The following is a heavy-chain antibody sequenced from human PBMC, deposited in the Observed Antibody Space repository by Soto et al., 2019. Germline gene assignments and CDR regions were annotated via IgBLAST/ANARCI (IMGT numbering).Heavy chain of an antibody. CDR2: ISGSGGST. V-gene: IGHV3-23*01. J-gene: IGHJ4*02. Sequence: VGSLRLSCAASGFTFSSYAMSWVRQAPGKGLEWVSAISGSGGSTYYADSVKGRFTISRDNSKNTLYLQMNSLRAEDTAVYYCATFYDSSGYYPLFDYWGQGTLVTVSS. CDR3: ATFYDSSGYYPLFDY. D-gene: IGHD3-22*01. CDR1: GFTFSSYA.